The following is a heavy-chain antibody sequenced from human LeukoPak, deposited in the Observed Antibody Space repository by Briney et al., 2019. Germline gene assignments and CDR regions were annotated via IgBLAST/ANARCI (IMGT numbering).Heavy chain of an antibody. CDR1: GGTFSSYA. CDR2: IIPIFGTA. V-gene: IGHV1-69*01. CDR3: AHDSSSSSDDAFDI. Sequence: SSVKVSCKASGGTFSSYAISWLRQAPGQGLEWMGGIIPIFGTANYAQKFQGRVTITADESTSTAYMELSSLRSEDTAVYYCAHDSSSSSDDAFDIWGQGTMVTVSS. D-gene: IGHD6-6*01. J-gene: IGHJ3*02.